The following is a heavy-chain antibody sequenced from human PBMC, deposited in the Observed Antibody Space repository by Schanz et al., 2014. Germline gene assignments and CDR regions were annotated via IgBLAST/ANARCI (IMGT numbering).Heavy chain of an antibody. V-gene: IGHV3-9*01. D-gene: IGHD3-16*01. CDR3: AKDRQNRVNRVGYYYGMDV. J-gene: IGHJ6*02. CDR1: GFTFDDYA. Sequence: EVRLVESGGGLVKPGGSLRLSCEASGFTFDDYAMHWVRQAPGKGLEWVSGISWNSGSIGYADSVKGRFTISRDDAKNSLYLQMNSLRAEDTALYYCAKDRQNRVNRVGYYYGMDVWGQGTTVTVSS. CDR2: ISWNSGSI.